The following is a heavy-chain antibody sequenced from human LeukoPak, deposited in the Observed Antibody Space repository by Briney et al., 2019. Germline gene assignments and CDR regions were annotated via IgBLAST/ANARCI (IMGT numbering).Heavy chain of an antibody. D-gene: IGHD7-27*01. CDR3: ARVNWVIDY. Sequence: SEALSLTCTVSGYSISSGYHWGWIRQPPGKGLEWIGHLYRSGSTYYNPSLKSRVTMSLDTSKSQFFLDLTSVTAADTAVFYCARVNWVIDYWGQGILVTVSS. J-gene: IGHJ4*02. CDR1: GYSISSGYH. CDR2: LYRSGST. V-gene: IGHV4-38-2*02.